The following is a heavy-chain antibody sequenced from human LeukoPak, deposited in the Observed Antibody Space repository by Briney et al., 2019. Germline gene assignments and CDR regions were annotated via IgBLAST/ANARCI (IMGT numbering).Heavy chain of an antibody. CDR1: GYTFDNYG. V-gene: IGHV1-18*01. CDR2: ISAYNGNI. Sequence: ASVKVSCKASGYTFDNYGITWVRQAPGQGPEWMGWISAYNGNINYVQKFQGRVTMTTDTSTNTAYMELRSLTSDDTAVYYCARDLGLDTTMIFFDYWGQGTLVTVSS. J-gene: IGHJ4*02. CDR3: ARDLGLDTTMIFFDY. D-gene: IGHD5-18*01.